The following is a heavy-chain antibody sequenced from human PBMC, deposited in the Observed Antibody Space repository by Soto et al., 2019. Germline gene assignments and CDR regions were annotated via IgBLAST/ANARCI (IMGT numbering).Heavy chain of an antibody. CDR2: ISAYNGNT. J-gene: IGHJ4*02. CDR1: GYTFTSYG. V-gene: IGHV1-18*01. CDR3: ARVPFCSGGSCYSAFDY. Sequence: ASVKVSCKASGYTFTSYGISWVRQAPGQGLEWMGWISAYNGNTNYAQKLQGRVTMTTDTSTSTAYMELRSLRSDDTAVYYCARVPFCSGGSCYSAFDYWGQGTLVTVSS. D-gene: IGHD2-15*01.